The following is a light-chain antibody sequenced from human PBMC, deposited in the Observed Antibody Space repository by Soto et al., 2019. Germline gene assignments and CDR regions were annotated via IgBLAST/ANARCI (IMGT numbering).Light chain of an antibody. V-gene: IGKV3-20*01. CDR2: DVS. CDR3: QQYGTSPIT. CDR1: QSISSSY. Sequence: EVGLKQSPGTLSLSPGERATLSCRASQSISSSYLAWYQQKPGQAPRLLIYDVSSRATGIPDRFSGSGSGTDFTLTISRLEPEDFTVFYCQQYGTSPITFGQGTRLENK. J-gene: IGKJ5*01.